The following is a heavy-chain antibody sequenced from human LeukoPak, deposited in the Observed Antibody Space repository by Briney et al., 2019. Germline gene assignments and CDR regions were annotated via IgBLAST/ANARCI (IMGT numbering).Heavy chain of an antibody. Sequence: PGGSLRLSCAASGFTFSSYSMNWVRQAPGKGLEWVSGISGSGGSTDHADSVKGRFTISRDNSKDTLYLQMNSLRAEDTAVYYCAKDLHPHYYDILTGYPSRWGQGTLVTVSS. CDR2: ISGSGGST. V-gene: IGHV3-23*01. D-gene: IGHD3-9*01. CDR3: AKDLHPHYYDILTGYPSR. CDR1: GFTFSSYS. J-gene: IGHJ4*02.